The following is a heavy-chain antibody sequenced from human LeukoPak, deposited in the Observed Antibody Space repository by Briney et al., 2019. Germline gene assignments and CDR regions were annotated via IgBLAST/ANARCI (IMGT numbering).Heavy chain of an antibody. CDR1: GFTFSTYW. Sequence: PGGSLGLSCAASGFTFSTYWMHWVRQAPGKGLVWVSRIYSDGSGTIYADSVKGRFTISRDNAKNTLYLQMNSLRVEDTAVYYCARGHSSGWYYFDYWGQGTLVTVSS. D-gene: IGHD6-19*01. CDR2: IYSDGSGT. J-gene: IGHJ4*02. CDR3: ARGHSSGWYYFDY. V-gene: IGHV3-74*01.